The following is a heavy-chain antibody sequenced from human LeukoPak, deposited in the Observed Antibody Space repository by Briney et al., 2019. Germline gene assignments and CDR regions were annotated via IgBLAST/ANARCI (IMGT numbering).Heavy chain of an antibody. CDR2: INHSGST. CDR3: VSQQLVRYFQH. Sequence: SETLSLTCAVYGGSFSGYYWSWIRQPPGKGLEWIGEINHSGSTNYNPSLKSRVAISVDTSKNQFSLKLSSVTAADTAVYYCVSQQLVRYFQHWGQGTLVTVSS. J-gene: IGHJ1*01. V-gene: IGHV4-34*01. D-gene: IGHD6-13*01. CDR1: GGSFSGYY.